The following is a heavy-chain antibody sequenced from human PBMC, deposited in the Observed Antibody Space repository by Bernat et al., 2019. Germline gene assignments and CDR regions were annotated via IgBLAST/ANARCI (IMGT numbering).Heavy chain of an antibody. CDR3: AREVGGTLSLDY. D-gene: IGHD1-26*01. Sequence: EVQLVESGGGLVQPGGSLRLSCAASGFTFSGYWMHWVRQAPGKGLVWVSRINSDGSSTTYADSVKSRFTISRDNAKTALYLQMNSLRAEDTAVYYCAREVGGTLSLDYWGQGTLVTVSS. V-gene: IGHV3-74*01. CDR2: INSDGSST. J-gene: IGHJ4*02. CDR1: GFTFSGYW.